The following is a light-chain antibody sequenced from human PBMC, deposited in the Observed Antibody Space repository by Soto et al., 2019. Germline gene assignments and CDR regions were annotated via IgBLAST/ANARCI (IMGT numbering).Light chain of an antibody. Sequence: EIVLTQSPGTLSLSPGERATLSCRASQSVTSNYLAWYQQKPGQAPRLLIYGASSRATGIPDRFSGSGSGKDFPLTISRLEPEDFAVYYCQQYGGSPRVTFGGGAKVEI. V-gene: IGKV3-20*01. CDR3: QQYGGSPRVT. J-gene: IGKJ4*01. CDR1: QSVTSNY. CDR2: GAS.